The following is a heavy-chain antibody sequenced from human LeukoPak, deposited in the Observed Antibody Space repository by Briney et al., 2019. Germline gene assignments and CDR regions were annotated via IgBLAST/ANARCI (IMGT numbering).Heavy chain of an antibody. D-gene: IGHD2-8*01. Sequence: PSQTLSLTCAVSGGSISSGGYSWSWIRQPPGKGLEGIGYIYYSGSTYYNPSLKSRVTISVDTSKNQFSLKLSSVTAADTAVYYCAKEQSPPIVLMVYAIDDAFDIWGQGTMVTVSS. CDR1: GGSISSGGYS. CDR2: IYYSGST. J-gene: IGHJ3*02. V-gene: IGHV4-30-4*07. CDR3: AKEQSPPIVLMVYAIDDAFDI.